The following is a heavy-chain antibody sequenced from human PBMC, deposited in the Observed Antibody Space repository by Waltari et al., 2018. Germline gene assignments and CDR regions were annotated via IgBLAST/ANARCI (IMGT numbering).Heavy chain of an antibody. CDR2: IYPGDSDT. D-gene: IGHD3-22*01. CDR1: GYSFTSYW. J-gene: IGHJ3*02. V-gene: IGHV5-51*01. CDR3: ARHSLIVVASDAFDI. Sequence: EVQLVQSGAEVKKPGESLKISCKGSGYSFTSYWIGWVRQMPGKGLEWMGIIYPGDSDTRYSPSFQGQVTISADKSISTAYLQGSSLKASDTAMYYCARHSLIVVASDAFDIWGQGTMVTVSS.